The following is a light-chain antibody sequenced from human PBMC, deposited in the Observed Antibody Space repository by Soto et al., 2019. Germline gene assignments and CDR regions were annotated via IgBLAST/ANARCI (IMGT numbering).Light chain of an antibody. CDR2: GAY. J-gene: IGKJ1*01. CDR3: KQYGSSPGT. V-gene: IGKV3-20*01. CDR1: QSVSSSY. Sequence: EIVLTQSPGTLSLSPGERATLSCRASQSVSSSYLAWYQQKPGQAHRLVIYGAYSRATGIQDRFSGSGSGTDFTLTIRRLEPEDFAVYYCKQYGSSPGTFGQGTKVDIK.